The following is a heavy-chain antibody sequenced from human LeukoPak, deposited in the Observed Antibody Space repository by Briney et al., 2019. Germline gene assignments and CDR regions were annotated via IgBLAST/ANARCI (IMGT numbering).Heavy chain of an antibody. V-gene: IGHV4-59*08. J-gene: IGHJ4*02. Sequence: PSETLSLTCTVSGGSISSYYWTWIRQPPGKGLEWIGYIYYSGSTNYNPSLKSRVTISVDTSNNQFSLKLSSVTAADTAVYYCARSTGGNSAYWGQGILVTVSS. CDR1: GGSISSYY. D-gene: IGHD2-21*02. CDR3: ARSTGGNSAY. CDR2: IYYSGST.